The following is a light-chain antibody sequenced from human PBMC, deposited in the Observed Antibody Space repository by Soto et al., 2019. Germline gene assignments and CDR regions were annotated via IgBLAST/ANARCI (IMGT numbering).Light chain of an antibody. V-gene: IGLV2-14*01. Sequence: QYVLTQPASVSGSPGQSITISCTGTSSDIGGYHYVSWYQQHPGKAPKLMIYEVTNRPSGISNRFSGSKSGNTASLTISGLQAEDEADYYCSSYTSSSTLKVFGGGTKVTV. J-gene: IGLJ2*01. CDR1: SSDIGGYHY. CDR2: EVT. CDR3: SSYTSSSTLKV.